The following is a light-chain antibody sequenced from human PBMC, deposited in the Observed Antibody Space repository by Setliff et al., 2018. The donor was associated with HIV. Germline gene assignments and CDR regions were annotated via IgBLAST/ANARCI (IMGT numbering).Light chain of an antibody. J-gene: IGLJ1*01. CDR1: SSDVGSYKL. CDR2: EIN. V-gene: IGLV2-23*02. CDR3: CSYAGGYV. Sequence: QSALTQPASVSGSPGQSITISCTAPSSDVGSYKLVSWYQQHPGKVPKLIIYEINKRPSGVSNRFSGSKSGNMASLTISGLQAEDEADYYYCSYAGGYVFGAGTKVTV.